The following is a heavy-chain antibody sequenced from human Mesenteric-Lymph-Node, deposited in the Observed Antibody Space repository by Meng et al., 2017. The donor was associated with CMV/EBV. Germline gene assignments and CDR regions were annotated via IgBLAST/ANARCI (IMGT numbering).Heavy chain of an antibody. D-gene: IGHD2-2*01. CDR2: IRYDGSNK. CDR3: SRLRGGGCSSTTCSNAFDI. J-gene: IGHJ3*02. V-gene: IGHV3-30*02. CDR1: GFTFSTYG. Sequence: GESLKISCAASGFTFSTYGMHWVRQAPGKGLEWVAFIRYDGSNKYYADSVKGRFTISRDNSKNTLYLQMNSLRAEDTAVYYCSRLRGGGCSSTTCSNAFDIWGQGTMVTVSS.